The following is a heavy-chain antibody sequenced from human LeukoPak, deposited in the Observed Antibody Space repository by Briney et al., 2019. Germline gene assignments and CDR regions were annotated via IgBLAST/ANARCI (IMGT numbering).Heavy chain of an antibody. V-gene: IGHV1-2*02. CDR1: AYTFSVYY. D-gene: IGHD6-19*01. Sequence: GASVKVSSKPSAYTFSVYYVHWVRHAPRQGGRRVGWINTDSGGTNYAQKFQGRVTMTRDTSISTAYMEVSRLRSDDTAVYYCAREGSGWYGNFDYWGQGTLVTVSS. CDR3: AREGSGWYGNFDY. CDR2: INTDSGGT. J-gene: IGHJ4*02.